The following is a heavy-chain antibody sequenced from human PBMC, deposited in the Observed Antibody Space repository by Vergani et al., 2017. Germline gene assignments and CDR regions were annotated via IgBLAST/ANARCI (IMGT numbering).Heavy chain of an antibody. Sequence: VESGGGLVQPGGSLRLFCTVSGFTFSSNDFHWVRQTAGKGLEWVSSIGVDGDRYYSDSVKGRFTISRDNGQGYLYLDMDNLRVEDTSVYFCAKEFYGTGNCYGWNHLEVWGEGTSVTVSS. V-gene: IGHV3-13*01. CDR3: AKEFYGTGNCYGWNHLEV. D-gene: IGHD1-1*01. J-gene: IGHJ6*04. CDR1: GFTFSSND. CDR2: IGVDGDR.